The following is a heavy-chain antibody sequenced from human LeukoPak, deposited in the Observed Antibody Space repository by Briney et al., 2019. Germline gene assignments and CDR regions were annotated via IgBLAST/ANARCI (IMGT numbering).Heavy chain of an antibody. CDR3: ARHWGYCSGGSCLTYYYYYYGMDV. CDR2: IYTSGST. Sequence: SETLSLTCTVSGGSISSYYWSWIRQPAGKGLEWIGRIYTSGSTNYIPSLKSRVTMSVDTSKNQFSLKLSSVTAADTAVYYCARHWGYCSGGSCLTYYYYYYGMDVWGQGTTVTVSS. CDR1: GGSISSYY. V-gene: IGHV4-4*07. D-gene: IGHD2-15*01. J-gene: IGHJ6*02.